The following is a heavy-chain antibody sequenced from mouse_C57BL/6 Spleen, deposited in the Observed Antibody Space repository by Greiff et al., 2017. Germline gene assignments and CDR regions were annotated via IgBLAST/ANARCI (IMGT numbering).Heavy chain of an antibody. CDR1: GYTFTDYY. Sequence: EVQLQQSGPVLVKPGASVKMSCKASGYTFTDYYMNWVKQSHGKSLEWIGVINPYNGGTSYNQKFKGKATLTVDKSSSTAYMELNSLTSEDSAVYYCARGAYYSNFHAMDYWGQGTSVTVSS. CDR2: INPYNGGT. CDR3: ARGAYYSNFHAMDY. V-gene: IGHV1-19*01. J-gene: IGHJ4*01. D-gene: IGHD2-5*01.